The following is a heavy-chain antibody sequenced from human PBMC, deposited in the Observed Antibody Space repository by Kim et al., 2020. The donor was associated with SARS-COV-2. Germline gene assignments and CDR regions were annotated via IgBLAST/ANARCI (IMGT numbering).Heavy chain of an antibody. CDR3: ARDPFEYCSGGSCPSAFDI. V-gene: IGHV1-3*01. J-gene: IGHJ3*02. Sequence: ASVKVSCKASGYTFTSYAMHWVRQAPGQRLEWMGWINAGNGNTKYSQKFQGRVTITRDTSASTAYMELSSLRSEDTAVYYCARDPFEYCSGGSCPSAFDIWGQGTMVTVSS. CDR1: GYTFTSYA. D-gene: IGHD2-15*01. CDR2: INAGNGNT.